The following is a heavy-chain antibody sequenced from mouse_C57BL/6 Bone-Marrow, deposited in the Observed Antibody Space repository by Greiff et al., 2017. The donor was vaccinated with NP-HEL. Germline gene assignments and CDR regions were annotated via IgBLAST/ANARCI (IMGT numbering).Heavy chain of an antibody. CDR3: ARYDDGLYGYFEV. D-gene: IGHD2-3*01. J-gene: IGHJ1*03. V-gene: IGHV3-8*01. CDR2: ISYSGST. Sequence: EVKLMESGPGLAKPSQTLSLTCSVTGYSITSDYWNWIRKFPGNKLEYMGYISYSGSTYYNPSLKSRISITRDTSKNQYYLQLNSVTTEDTATYYCARYDDGLYGYFEVWGTGTTVTVSS. CDR1: GYSITSDY.